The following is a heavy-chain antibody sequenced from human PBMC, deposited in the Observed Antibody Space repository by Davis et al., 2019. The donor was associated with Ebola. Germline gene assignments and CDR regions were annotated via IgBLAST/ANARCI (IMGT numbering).Heavy chain of an antibody. CDR2: IYYSGST. V-gene: IGHV4-61*01. CDR1: GGSVSSGSYY. J-gene: IGHJ4*02. D-gene: IGHD3-16*02. CDR3: AKEGDYVWGSYPPIDY. Sequence: PSETLSLTCTVSGGSVSSGSYYWSWIRQPPGKGLEWIGYIYYSGSTNYNPSLKSRVTISVDTSKNQFSLKLSSVTAADTAVYYCAKEGDYVWGSYPPIDYWGQGTLVTVSS.